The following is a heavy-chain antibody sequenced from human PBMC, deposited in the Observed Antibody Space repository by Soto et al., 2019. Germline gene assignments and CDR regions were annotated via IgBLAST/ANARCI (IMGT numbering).Heavy chain of an antibody. CDR2: INPSDDIT. J-gene: IGHJ6*02. CDR3: ARDPRGYCSGGSCASQYYYAMDV. V-gene: IGHV1-46*01. D-gene: IGHD2-15*01. Sequence: ASVKVSCKASGYIFTTYYVHWVRQAPGQGLEWMGMINPSDDITTYAQKFQGRVTMTRDTSTSTVYMELSGLRPDDTAVYYCARDPRGYCSGGSCASQYYYAMDVWGQGTKVTVSS. CDR1: GYIFTTYY.